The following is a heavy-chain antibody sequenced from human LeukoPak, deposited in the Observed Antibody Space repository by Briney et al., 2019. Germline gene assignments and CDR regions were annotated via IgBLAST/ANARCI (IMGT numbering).Heavy chain of an antibody. V-gene: IGHV1-46*01. D-gene: IGHD6-6*01. J-gene: IGHJ6*03. CDR1: GYTFTSCY. Sequence: ASVKVCCKASGYTFTSCYMHWVRQAPGQGLEWMRIINPGGDRISYAQKFQGRVTITTDESTSTAYMELSSLRSEDTVVYSCARGVLEYSSSSSLLRGYYYYMDVWGKGTTVTVSS. CDR2: INPGGDRI. CDR3: ARGVLEYSSSSSLLRGYYYYMDV.